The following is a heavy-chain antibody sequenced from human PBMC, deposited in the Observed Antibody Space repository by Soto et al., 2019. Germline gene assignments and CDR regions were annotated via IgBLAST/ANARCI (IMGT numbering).Heavy chain of an antibody. CDR1: GYTFTSYD. D-gene: IGHD3-9*01. CDR3: ARGASYYDILTGYPRSLDY. V-gene: IGHV1-8*01. CDR2: MNPNSGNT. J-gene: IGHJ4*02. Sequence: ASVKLSCKASGYTFTSYDINWVRQATGQGLEWMGWMNPNSGNTGYAQKFQGRVTMTRYTSISTAYMELSSLRSEDTAVYYCARGASYYDILTGYPRSLDYWGQGTLVTVSS.